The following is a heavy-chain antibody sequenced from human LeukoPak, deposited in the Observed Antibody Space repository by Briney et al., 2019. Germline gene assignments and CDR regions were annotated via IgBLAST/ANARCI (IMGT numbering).Heavy chain of an antibody. CDR1: GGTFSSYA. D-gene: IGHD1-26*01. CDR2: IIPIFGTA. Sequence: SVKVSCKASGGTFSSYAMSWVRQAPEQGLEWMGGIIPIFGTANYAQKFQGRVTITADESTSTAYMELSSLRSEDTAMYYCARDSGWPSSWFDPWGQGTLVTVSS. CDR3: ARDSGWPSSWFDP. V-gene: IGHV1-69*13. J-gene: IGHJ5*02.